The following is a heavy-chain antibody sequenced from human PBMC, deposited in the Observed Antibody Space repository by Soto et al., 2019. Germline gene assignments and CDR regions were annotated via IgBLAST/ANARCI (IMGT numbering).Heavy chain of an antibody. CDR3: ASPSGWYGYPHH. CDR1: GFTVSSNY. Sequence: EVQLVESGGGLVQPGGSLRLSCAASGFTVSSNYMSWVRQAPGKGLEWVSVIYSGGSTYYADSVKGRFTISRDNSKNTLDLQMNSLSAEDTAVYYCASPSGWYGYPHHWGQGTLVTVSS. D-gene: IGHD6-19*01. J-gene: IGHJ4*02. CDR2: IYSGGST. V-gene: IGHV3-66*01.